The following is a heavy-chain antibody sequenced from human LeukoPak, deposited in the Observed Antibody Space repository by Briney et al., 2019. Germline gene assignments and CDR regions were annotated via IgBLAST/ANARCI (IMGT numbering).Heavy chain of an antibody. CDR3: AKSLSRELLYAFDI. D-gene: IGHD1-26*01. V-gene: IGHV3-9*01. CDR2: ISWNSGSI. J-gene: IGHJ3*02. CDR1: GFTFADYA. Sequence: GESLRLSCPASGFTFADYAMHWVRQPPGKGLEWVSGISWNSGSIGYADSVKGRFTISRDNAKNSLYLQMNSLRAEDTALYYCAKSLSRELLYAFDIWGQGTMVTVSS.